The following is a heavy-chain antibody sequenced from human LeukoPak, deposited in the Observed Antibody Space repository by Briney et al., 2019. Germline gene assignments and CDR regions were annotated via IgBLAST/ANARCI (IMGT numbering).Heavy chain of an antibody. CDR2: FDPEDGET. CDR3: ATGEYGSGSYSRDLDY. CDR1: GYTLTELS. J-gene: IGHJ4*02. D-gene: IGHD3-10*01. Sequence: ASVKVFCKVSGYTLTELSMHWVRQAPGKGLEWMGGFDPEDGETIYAQKFQGRVTMTEDTSTDTAYMELSSLRSEDTAVYYCATGEYGSGSYSRDLDYWGQGTLVTVSS. V-gene: IGHV1-24*01.